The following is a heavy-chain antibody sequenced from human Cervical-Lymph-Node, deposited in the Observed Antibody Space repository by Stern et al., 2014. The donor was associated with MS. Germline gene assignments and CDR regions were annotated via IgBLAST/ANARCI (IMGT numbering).Heavy chain of an antibody. CDR3: ARGVVLMVYAITYGMDV. CDR1: GGTFSSYA. D-gene: IGHD2-8*01. J-gene: IGHJ6*02. CDR2: IIPIFGIA. Sequence: MQLVESGAEVKKPGSSVKVSCKASGGTFSSYAISSVRHAPGQGLEWMGGIIPIFGIANYAQKFQGRVTITADKSTSTAYMELSSLRSEDTAVYYCARGVVLMVYAITYGMDVWGQGTPVTVSS. V-gene: IGHV1-69*17.